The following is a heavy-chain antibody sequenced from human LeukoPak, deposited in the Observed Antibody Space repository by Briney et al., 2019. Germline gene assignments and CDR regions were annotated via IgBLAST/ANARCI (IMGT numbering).Heavy chain of an antibody. V-gene: IGHV3-23*01. CDR2: ISGSGGST. CDR1: GFTFSDYY. Sequence: PGGSLRLSCAASGFTFSDYYMSWVRQAPGKGLEWVSAISGSGGSTYYADSVKGRFTISRDNSKNTLYLQINSLRAEDTAVYYCAKAGAVVVVAAKYFDYWGQGTLVTVSS. D-gene: IGHD2-15*01. CDR3: AKAGAVVVVAAKYFDY. J-gene: IGHJ4*02.